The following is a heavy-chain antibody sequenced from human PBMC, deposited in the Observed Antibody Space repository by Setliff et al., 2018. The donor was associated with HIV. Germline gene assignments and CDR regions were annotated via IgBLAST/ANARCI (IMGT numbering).Heavy chain of an antibody. CDR2: ISTYSGST. D-gene: IGHD6-25*01. Sequence: ASVKVSCKASGYTFTNYGITWLRQAPGQGPEWMGWISTYSGSTKYAENLQGRVTMTTDTSTSTAYMELRSLRSDDTAVYYCARWVDDNSEGSYYHYMDVWGNGASVTVSS. CDR1: GYTFTNYG. V-gene: IGHV1-18*01. J-gene: IGHJ6*03. CDR3: ARWVDDNSEGSYYHYMDV.